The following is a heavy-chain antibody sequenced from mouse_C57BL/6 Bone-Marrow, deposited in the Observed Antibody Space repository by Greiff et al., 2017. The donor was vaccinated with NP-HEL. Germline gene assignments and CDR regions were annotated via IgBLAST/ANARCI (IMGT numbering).Heavy chain of an antibody. CDR2: IYPRSGNT. Sequence: VQLQQSGAELARPGASVKLSCKASGYTFTSYGISWVKQRTGQGLEWIGEIYPRSGNTYYNEKFKGKATLTADKSSSTAYMELRSLTSEYSAVYFCARDHYYGSSFYYYAMDYWGQGTSVTVSS. CDR1: GYTFTSYG. V-gene: IGHV1-81*01. J-gene: IGHJ4*01. CDR3: ARDHYYGSSFYYYAMDY. D-gene: IGHD1-1*01.